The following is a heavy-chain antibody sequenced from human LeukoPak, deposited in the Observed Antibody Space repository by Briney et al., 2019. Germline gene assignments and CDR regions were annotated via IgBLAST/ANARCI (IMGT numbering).Heavy chain of an antibody. V-gene: IGHV4-59*01. Sequence: SETLSLTCTVSGGSISSYYWSWIRQPPGKGLEGIGYIYYSGSTNYNPSLKSRVTISVDTSKNQFSLKLSSVTAADTAVYYWARASGWFGGGAFDIWGQGTMVTVPS. J-gene: IGHJ3*02. CDR3: ARASGWFGGGAFDI. D-gene: IGHD6-19*01. CDR2: IYYSGST. CDR1: GGSISSYY.